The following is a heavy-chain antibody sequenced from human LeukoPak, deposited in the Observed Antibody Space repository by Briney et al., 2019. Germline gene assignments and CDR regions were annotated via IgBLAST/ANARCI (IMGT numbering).Heavy chain of an antibody. V-gene: IGHV3-48*01. Sequence: GGSLRLSCAASGLTLSTYSVNWVRQAPGKGLEWLSYISDRSNTIHDVDSVKGRFTISRDDAKNLVYLQMNSLKAEDTAVYYCARDSPNIHVHFWGQGTLVTVSS. CDR3: ARDSPNIHVHF. D-gene: IGHD2/OR15-2a*01. CDR1: GLTLSTYS. J-gene: IGHJ4*02. CDR2: ISDRSNTI.